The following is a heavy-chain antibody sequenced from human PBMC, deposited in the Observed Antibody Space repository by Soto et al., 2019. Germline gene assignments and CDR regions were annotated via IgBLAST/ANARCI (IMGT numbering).Heavy chain of an antibody. Sequence: EVQLVESGGGLVQPGGSLRLSCAVSGFTFGSYWMNWVRLIPGKGLEWVAYIKPDGSATYYVDSVKGRFTISRDNAKNSLYLQINSLRVEDTSVYYCARAGYCGPGCYYYFDYWGQGTLVTVSS. CDR1: GFTFGSYW. CDR2: IKPDGSAT. CDR3: ARAGYCGPGCYYYFDY. D-gene: IGHD2-21*02. V-gene: IGHV3-7*01. J-gene: IGHJ4*02.